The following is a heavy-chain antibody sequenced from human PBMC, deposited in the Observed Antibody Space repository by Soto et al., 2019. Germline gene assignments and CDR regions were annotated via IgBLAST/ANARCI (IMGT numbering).Heavy chain of an antibody. CDR1: GFSLSTSGVG. V-gene: IGHV2-5*01. D-gene: IGHD6-6*01. CDR2: IYWNDDK. Sequence: SGPTLVKPTQTLTLTCTFSGFSLSTSGVGVGWIRQPPGKALEWLALIYWNDDKRYSPSLKSRLTITKDTSKNQVVLTMTNMDPVDTATYYCAHRTPYSSSSYYYYYGMDVWGQGTTVTVSS. CDR3: AHRTPYSSSSYYYYYGMDV. J-gene: IGHJ6*02.